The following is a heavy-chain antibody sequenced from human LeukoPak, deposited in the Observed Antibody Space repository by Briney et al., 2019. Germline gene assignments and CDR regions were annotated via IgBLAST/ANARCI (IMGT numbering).Heavy chain of an antibody. CDR1: GFTFSSYS. Sequence: GGSLRLSCAASGFTFSSYSMNWVRQAPGKGLEWVSYISGHSSTVYYADSVKGRFTISRDNAKNSLYLQMNSLRAEDTAVYYCARRSVPPTNFDYWGQGTLVTVSS. CDR3: ARRSVPPTNFDY. J-gene: IGHJ4*02. D-gene: IGHD1-14*01. V-gene: IGHV3-48*01. CDR2: ISGHSSTV.